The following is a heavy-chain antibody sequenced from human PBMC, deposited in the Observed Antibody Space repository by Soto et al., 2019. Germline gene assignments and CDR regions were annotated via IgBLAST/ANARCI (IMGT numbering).Heavy chain of an antibody. CDR3: ARESLGYCSTSNCYKVDY. CDR2: ISSSSSYI. CDR1: GFTFGSYS. J-gene: IGHJ4*02. D-gene: IGHD2-2*02. Sequence: GGSLRLSCAASGFTFGSYSMNWARQAPGKGLEWVSSISSSSSYIYYADSVKGRFTISRNNAKNSLYLQMNSLRAEDTAVYYCARESLGYCSTSNCYKVDYWGQGTLVTVSS. V-gene: IGHV3-21*01.